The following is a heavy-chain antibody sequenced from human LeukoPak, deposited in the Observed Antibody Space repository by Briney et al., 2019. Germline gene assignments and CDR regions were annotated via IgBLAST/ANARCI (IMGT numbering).Heavy chain of an antibody. CDR1: IDTFTSYY. CDR2: INPSGGST. J-gene: IGHJ4*02. D-gene: IGHD5-12*01. CDR3: ARGYDLYDY. Sequence: ASVKASCKASIDTFTSYYMHSVRQAPEQGLEWMGIINPSGGSTSYAQKFQSRVTVTRYTSTSTVYMELSSLRSEDTAVYYCARGYDLYDYGGQGTLVTVSS. V-gene: IGHV1-46*01.